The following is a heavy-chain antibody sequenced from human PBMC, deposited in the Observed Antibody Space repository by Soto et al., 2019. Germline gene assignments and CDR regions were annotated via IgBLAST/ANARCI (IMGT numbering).Heavy chain of an antibody. J-gene: IGHJ5*02. D-gene: IGHD6-6*01. V-gene: IGHV4-59*01. Sequence: SETLSLTCTVSGGSISSYFWSWIRQSPGKGLEWIGYIYYRGSTNYNPSLKNRVTISIDPSKNQLSLKLSSVITADTAVYYCARDGSGSSSRGGWFDPWGQGTLVTVSS. CDR3: ARDGSGSSSRGGWFDP. CDR1: GGSISSYF. CDR2: IYYRGST.